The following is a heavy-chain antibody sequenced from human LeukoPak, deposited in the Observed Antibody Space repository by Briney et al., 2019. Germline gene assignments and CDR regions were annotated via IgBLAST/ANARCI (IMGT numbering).Heavy chain of an antibody. Sequence: GGSLRLSCAASGFTFSSYAMSWVRQAPGKGLEWVSDISGSGGSTYYADSVKGRFTISRDNSKNTLYLQMNSLRAEDTAVYYCAKDRSCTNNICQGDFDYWGQGTLVTVSS. CDR3: AKDRSCTNNICQGDFDY. D-gene: IGHD2-8*01. V-gene: IGHV3-23*01. CDR2: ISGSGGST. J-gene: IGHJ4*02. CDR1: GFTFSSYA.